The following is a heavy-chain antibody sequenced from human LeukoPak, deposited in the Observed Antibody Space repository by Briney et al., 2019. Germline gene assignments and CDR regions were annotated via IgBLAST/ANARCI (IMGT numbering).Heavy chain of an antibody. V-gene: IGHV3-23*01. CDR3: AKVPFLTTLWSFDY. D-gene: IGHD3-10*02. CDR2: ISGSGGST. CDR1: GFTFSSYA. J-gene: IGHJ4*02. Sequence: PAGSLTLSCAASGFTFSSYAMSWVRQAPGKGLEWVSAISGSGGSTYYVDSVKGRFTISRDNSKNTLYLQMNSLRAEDTAVYYCAKVPFLTTLWSFDYWGQGTLVTVAS.